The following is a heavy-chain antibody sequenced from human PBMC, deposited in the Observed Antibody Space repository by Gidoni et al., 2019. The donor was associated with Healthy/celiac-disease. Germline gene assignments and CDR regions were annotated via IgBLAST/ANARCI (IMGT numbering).Heavy chain of an antibody. Sequence: QVQLQESGPGLVKPSQTLSLTCPVSGGSISSGSYYWSWIRQPAGKGLEWIGRIYTSGSTNYNPSLKSRVTISVDTSKNQFSLKLSSVTAADTAVYYCARVDIAAASAVDVWGQGTTVTVSS. J-gene: IGHJ6*02. CDR1: GGSISSGSYY. D-gene: IGHD6-13*01. CDR3: ARVDIAAASAVDV. CDR2: IYTSGST. V-gene: IGHV4-61*02.